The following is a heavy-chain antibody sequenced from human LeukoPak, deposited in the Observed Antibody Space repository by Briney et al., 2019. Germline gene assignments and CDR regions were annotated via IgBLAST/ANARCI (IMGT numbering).Heavy chain of an antibody. Sequence: GASVKVSCKASGYTFTGYYIHWVRQAPGQGLEWMGRINPNTGGTDYAQKFQGRVIMTRDTSITTAYMELSRLTSDDAAIYYCAKVPPSITAAGNWLGPWGQGALVTVSS. J-gene: IGHJ5*02. V-gene: IGHV1-2*06. D-gene: IGHD6-13*01. CDR3: AKVPPSITAAGNWLGP. CDR1: GYTFTGYY. CDR2: INPNTGGT.